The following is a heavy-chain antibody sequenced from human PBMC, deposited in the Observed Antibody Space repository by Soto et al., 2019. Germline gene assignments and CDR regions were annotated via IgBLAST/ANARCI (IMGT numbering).Heavy chain of an antibody. J-gene: IGHJ3*02. D-gene: IGHD4-4*01. V-gene: IGHV5-51*01. CDR2: IYPGDSDT. CDR3: ATYPDPNSTVGAFDI. CDR1: GYSFTSYW. Sequence: PGESLKISCKGSGYSFTSYWIGWVRQMPGKGLEWMGIIYPGDSDTRYSPSFQGQVTISADKSISTAYLQWSSLKASDTAMYYCATYPDPNSTVGAFDIWGQGTMVTVSS.